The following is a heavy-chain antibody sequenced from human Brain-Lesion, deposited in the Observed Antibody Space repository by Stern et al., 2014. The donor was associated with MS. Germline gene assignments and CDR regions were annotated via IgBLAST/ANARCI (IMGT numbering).Heavy chain of an antibody. D-gene: IGHD1-14*01. CDR2: ISWNSGTI. CDR3: ARDITGSSAYFAY. J-gene: IGHJ4*02. CDR1: GFTFDDYA. Sequence: QLVQSGGDLVQPGRSLRLSCAAFGFTFDDYAMHRVRQAPGKCLEWVPGISWNSGTIGYADSVKGRFTTSRDNAYSSLYLQMNSLRPEDTALYYCARDITGSSAYFAYWGQGTLVTVSS. V-gene: IGHV3-9*01.